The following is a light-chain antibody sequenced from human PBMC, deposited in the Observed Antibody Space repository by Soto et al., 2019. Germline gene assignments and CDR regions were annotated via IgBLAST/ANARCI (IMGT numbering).Light chain of an antibody. Sequence: EIVLTQSPDTLSLSPGEGATLSCRASPSVSTNYLAWYQQKPGQAPRLLMYGASSRATGIPDRFSGGGSGTDFTLTLSRLETEDFAVHYCQQYGSSPWTFGQGTTVEIK. CDR3: QQYGSSPWT. V-gene: IGKV3-20*01. CDR2: GAS. CDR1: PSVSTNY. J-gene: IGKJ1*01.